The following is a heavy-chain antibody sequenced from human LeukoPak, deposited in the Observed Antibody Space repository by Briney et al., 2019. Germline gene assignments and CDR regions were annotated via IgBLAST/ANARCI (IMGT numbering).Heavy chain of an antibody. D-gene: IGHD1-26*01. CDR2: ISYDGSNK. Sequence: GGSLRLSCAASGFSFRNYGMHWVRQAPGKGLEWVAVISYDGSNKYYADSVKGRFTISRDNSKNTLYLQMNSLRAEDTAVYYCARGELGSYSPDYYYYGMDVWGQGTTVTVSS. V-gene: IGHV3-30*19. J-gene: IGHJ6*02. CDR1: GFSFRNYG. CDR3: ARGELGSYSPDYYYYGMDV.